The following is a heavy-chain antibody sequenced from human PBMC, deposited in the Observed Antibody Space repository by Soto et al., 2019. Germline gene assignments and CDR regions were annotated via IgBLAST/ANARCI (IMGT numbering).Heavy chain of an antibody. J-gene: IGHJ5*02. CDR3: ARDLRIAAVRSRWFDP. V-gene: IGHV4-59*01. CDR2: TYYSGST. CDR1: GGSISSYY. D-gene: IGHD6-13*01. Sequence: SETLSLTCTVSGGSISSYYWSWIRQPPGKGLEWIGYTYYSGSTNYNPSLKSRVTISVDTSKNQFSLKLSSVTAADTAVYYCARDLRIAAVRSRWFDPWGQGTLVTVSS.